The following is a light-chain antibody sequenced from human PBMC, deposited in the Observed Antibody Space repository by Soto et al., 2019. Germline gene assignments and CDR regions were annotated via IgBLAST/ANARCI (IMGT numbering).Light chain of an antibody. J-gene: IGLJ3*02. CDR1: SSDVGSYNY. CDR2: DVS. V-gene: IGLV2-11*01. Sequence: QSALTQPRSVSGSPGQSVTISCTGTSSDVGSYNYVSWYQQLPGKAPKLMIYDVSKRPSGVPDRFSGSKSGNTASLTISGLQAEDEADYYCCSYAGSYTWVFGGGTKVTVL. CDR3: CSYAGSYTWV.